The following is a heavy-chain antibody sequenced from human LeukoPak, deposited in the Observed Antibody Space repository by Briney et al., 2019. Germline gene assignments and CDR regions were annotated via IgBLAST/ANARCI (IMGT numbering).Heavy chain of an antibody. D-gene: IGHD3-10*01. CDR3: ARAVLLWFGELLSDAFDI. Sequence: GGSLRLSCAASGFTVSSCWMSWVRQAPGKGLEWVANIKQDGSEKYYVDSVKGRFTISRDNAKNSLYLQMNSLRAEDTAVYYCARAVLLWFGELLSDAFDIWGQGTMVTVSS. J-gene: IGHJ3*02. V-gene: IGHV3-7*01. CDR1: GFTVSSCW. CDR2: IKQDGSEK.